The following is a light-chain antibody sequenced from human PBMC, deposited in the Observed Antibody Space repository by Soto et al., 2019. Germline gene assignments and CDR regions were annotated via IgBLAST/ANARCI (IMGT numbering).Light chain of an antibody. J-gene: IGLJ2*01. CDR1: SSDVGSSNY. V-gene: IGLV2-14*01. CDR2: TVS. CDR3: SSYARNRDIL. Sequence: QSALTQPASVSGSPGQSITISCTGTSSDVGSSNYVSWYQQHPGTAPKLMIYTVSNRPSGVSNRFSGFKSGNTASLTISGLQAEDEADYYCSSYARNRDILFGGGTKLTVL.